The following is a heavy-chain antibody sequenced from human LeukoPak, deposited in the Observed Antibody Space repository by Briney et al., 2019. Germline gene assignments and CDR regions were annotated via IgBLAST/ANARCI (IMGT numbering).Heavy chain of an antibody. Sequence: ASVKVSCKASGYTFTGYYMHWVRQAPGQGLEWMGWINPNRGGTNYAQKLQGRVTMTTDTSTSTAYMELRSLRSDDTAVYYCAREHYGSGSYGYYYYMDVWGKGTTVTISS. CDR1: GYTFTGYY. J-gene: IGHJ6*03. CDR3: AREHYGSGSYGYYYYMDV. CDR2: INPNRGGT. V-gene: IGHV1-2*02. D-gene: IGHD3-10*01.